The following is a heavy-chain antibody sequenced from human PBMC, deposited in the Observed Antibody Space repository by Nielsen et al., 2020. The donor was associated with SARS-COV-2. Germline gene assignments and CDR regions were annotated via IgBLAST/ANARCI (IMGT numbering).Heavy chain of an antibody. CDR3: ARSIRGYSYGDDY. Sequence: ETLSLTCSVSGATISSDYWSWVRQAPGKGLEWVANIKQDGSEKYYVDSVKGRFTISRDNAKNSLYLQMNSLRAEDTAVYYCARSIRGYSYGDDYWGQGTLVTVSS. CDR2: IKQDGSEK. D-gene: IGHD5-18*01. CDR1: GATISSDY. V-gene: IGHV3-7*05. J-gene: IGHJ4*02.